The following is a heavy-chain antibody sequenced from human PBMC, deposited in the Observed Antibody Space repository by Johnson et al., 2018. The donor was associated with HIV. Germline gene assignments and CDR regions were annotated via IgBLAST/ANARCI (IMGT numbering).Heavy chain of an antibody. CDR1: GFTFSSYA. CDR2: ISYDGSNK. CDR3: ARGGLGDYVVAFDI. J-gene: IGHJ3*02. V-gene: IGHV3-30-3*01. D-gene: IGHD4-17*01. Sequence: QVQLVESGGGVVQPGRSLRLSCAASGFTFSSYAMHWVRQAPGKGLEWVAVISYDGSNKYYADSVKGRFTISRDNSKNTLYLQMNSLRAEHTAVYYCARGGLGDYVVAFDIWGQGTMVTVSS.